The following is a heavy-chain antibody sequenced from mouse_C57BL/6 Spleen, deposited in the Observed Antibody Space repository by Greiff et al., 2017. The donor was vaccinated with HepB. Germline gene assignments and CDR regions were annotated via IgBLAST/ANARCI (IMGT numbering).Heavy chain of an antibody. V-gene: IGHV5-9*01. CDR1: GFTFSSYT. CDR2: ISGGGGNT. CDR3: ATMYYYGSSYDWYFDV. D-gene: IGHD1-1*01. Sequence: EVHLVESGGGLVKPGGSLKLSCAASGFTFSSYTMSWVRQTPEKRLEWVATISGGGGNTYYPDSVKGRFTISRDNAKNTLYLQMSSLRSEDTALYYCATMYYYGSSYDWYFDVWGTGTTVTVSS. J-gene: IGHJ1*03.